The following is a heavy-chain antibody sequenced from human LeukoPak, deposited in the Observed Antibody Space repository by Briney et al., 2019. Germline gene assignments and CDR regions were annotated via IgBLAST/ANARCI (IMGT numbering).Heavy chain of an antibody. CDR2: IRFDSSYK. V-gene: IGHV3-30*02. Sequence: GGSLRLSCAASGFSFRNYGMHWVRQAPGKGLEWVTFIRFDSSYKYYADSVKGRFTISRDNAKNSLYLQMNSLRAEDTALYYCARDMVRGVIAMYGMDVWGQGTTVTVSS. CDR1: GFSFRNYG. J-gene: IGHJ6*02. D-gene: IGHD3-10*01. CDR3: ARDMVRGVIAMYGMDV.